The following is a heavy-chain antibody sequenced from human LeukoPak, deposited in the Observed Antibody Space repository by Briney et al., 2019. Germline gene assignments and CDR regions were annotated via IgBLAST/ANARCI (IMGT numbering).Heavy chain of an antibody. CDR2: IFSGGST. CDR1: GFTVSSNY. CDR3: AQVPPLGN. D-gene: IGHD7-27*01. V-gene: IGHV3-66*01. J-gene: IGHJ4*02. Sequence: GGSLRLSCAASGFTVSSNYMSWVRQAPGKGLEWVSVIFSGGSTYYAHSVKGRFTISRHNPNNTLYLQMNSLRAEDTAVYYCAQVPPLGNWGQGTLVTVSS.